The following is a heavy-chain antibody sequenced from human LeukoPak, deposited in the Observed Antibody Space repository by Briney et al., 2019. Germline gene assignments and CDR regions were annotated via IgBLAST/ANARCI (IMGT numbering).Heavy chain of an antibody. CDR1: GFTFSDYY. D-gene: IGHD3-22*01. CDR2: ISSTGSII. CDR3: ARADSSGYYNY. J-gene: IGHJ4*02. Sequence: GGSLRLSCAASGFTFSDYYMSWIRQAPGMGLEWVSYISSTGSIIYYADSVKGRFTISRDNAKNSLYLQMNSLRAEDTAVYYCARADSSGYYNYWGQGTLVTVSS. V-gene: IGHV3-11*01.